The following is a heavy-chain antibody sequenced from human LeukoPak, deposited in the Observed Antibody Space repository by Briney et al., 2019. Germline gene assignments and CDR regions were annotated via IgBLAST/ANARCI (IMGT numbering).Heavy chain of an antibody. Sequence: GGSLRLSCAASGFTFGNYWMHWVRQAPGKGLVWVSHINTDGSTSGYADSVKGRFTISRDNAKNTLYLQMNSLRPEDTAIYYCARSGGYIDYWGQGTLVTVSS. V-gene: IGHV3-74*01. CDR2: INTDGSTS. CDR3: ARSGGYIDY. D-gene: IGHD3-22*01. J-gene: IGHJ4*02. CDR1: GFTFGNYW.